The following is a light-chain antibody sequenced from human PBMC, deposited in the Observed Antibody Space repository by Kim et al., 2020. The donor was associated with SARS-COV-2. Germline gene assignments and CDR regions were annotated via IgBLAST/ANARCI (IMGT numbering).Light chain of an antibody. CDR2: DAS. Sequence: DIQMTQSPSTLSASVGDSVTITCRASQDISTWLAWYQQTPVKAPKLLIYDASTLQSGVPSRFSGSGSGTEFTLTIGRLQPDDSATYYCQQYNDQFTFAQGTKLEI. CDR3: QQYNDQFT. J-gene: IGKJ2*01. V-gene: IGKV1-5*01. CDR1: QDISTW.